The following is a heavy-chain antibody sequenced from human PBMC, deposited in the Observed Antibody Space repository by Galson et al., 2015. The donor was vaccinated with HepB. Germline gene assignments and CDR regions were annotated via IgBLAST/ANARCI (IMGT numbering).Heavy chain of an antibody. D-gene: IGHD1-7*01. Sequence: SVKVSCKASGYTLTGYYMHWVRQAPGQGLEWMGWINPNSGGTNYAQKFQGRVTMTRDTSISTAYMELSRLRSDDTAVYYCARDPASGTTDDYWGQGTLVTVSS. V-gene: IGHV1-2*02. CDR1: GYTLTGYY. CDR2: INPNSGGT. CDR3: ARDPASGTTDDY. J-gene: IGHJ4*02.